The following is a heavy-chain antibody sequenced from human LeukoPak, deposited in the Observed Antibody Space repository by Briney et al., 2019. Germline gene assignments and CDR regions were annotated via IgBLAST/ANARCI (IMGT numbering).Heavy chain of an antibody. V-gene: IGHV1-18*01. D-gene: IGHD5-18*01. CDR2: ISAYNGNT. CDR3: ARHTAMVPNNWFDP. Sequence: ASVKVSCKASGYAFTSYGISWVRQAPGQGLAWMGWISAYNGNTNYAQKLQGRVTMTTDTSTSTAYMELRSLRSEDTAVYYCARHTAMVPNNWFDPWGQGTLVTVSS. J-gene: IGHJ5*02. CDR1: GYAFTSYG.